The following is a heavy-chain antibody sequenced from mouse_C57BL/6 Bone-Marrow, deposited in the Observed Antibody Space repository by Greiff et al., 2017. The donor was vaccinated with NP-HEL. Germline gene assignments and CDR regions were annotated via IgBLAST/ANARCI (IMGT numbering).Heavy chain of an antibody. V-gene: IGHV1-81*01. Sequence: QVQLQQSGAELARPWASVKLSCKASGYTFTSYGISWVKQRTGQGLEWIGEIYPRSGNTYYNEKFKGKATLTADKSSSTAYMELRSLTSEDSAVYFCGLYDYDEYFDVWGTGTTVTVSS. D-gene: IGHD2-4*01. CDR2: IYPRSGNT. CDR3: GLYDYDEYFDV. J-gene: IGHJ1*03. CDR1: GYTFTSYG.